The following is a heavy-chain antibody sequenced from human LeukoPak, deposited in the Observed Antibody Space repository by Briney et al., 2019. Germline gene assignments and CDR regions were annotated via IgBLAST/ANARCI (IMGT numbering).Heavy chain of an antibody. CDR2: ISYDGSDK. D-gene: IGHD6-13*01. CDR1: GFTFSSYG. Sequence: PGRSLRLSCVASGFTFSSYGMHWVRQAPGKGLEWVALISYDGSDKYYADSVKGRFTISRDSSKNTLYLQMNSLIAEDTAVYYCAKSYSNDWYNVFDIWGQGTMVTVSS. V-gene: IGHV3-30*18. CDR3: AKSYSNDWYNVFDI. J-gene: IGHJ3*02.